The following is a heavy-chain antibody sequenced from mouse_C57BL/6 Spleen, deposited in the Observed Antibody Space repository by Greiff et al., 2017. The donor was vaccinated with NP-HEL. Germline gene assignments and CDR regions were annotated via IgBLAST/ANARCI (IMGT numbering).Heavy chain of an antibody. J-gene: IGHJ1*03. D-gene: IGHD2-4*01. CDR3: ARGSLWDYDRYFDV. CDR1: GYTFTDYY. V-gene: IGHV1-26*01. Sequence: EVQLQQSGPELVKPGASVKISCKASGYTFTDYYMNWVKQSHGKSLEWIGDINPNNGGTSYNQKFKGKATLTVDKSSSTAYMELRSLTSEDSAVYYGARGSLWDYDRYFDVWGTGTTVTVSS. CDR2: INPNNGGT.